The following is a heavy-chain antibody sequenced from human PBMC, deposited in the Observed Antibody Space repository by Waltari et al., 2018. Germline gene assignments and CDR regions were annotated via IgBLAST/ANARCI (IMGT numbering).Heavy chain of an antibody. CDR3: ATDYPYCSSTSCPPGWFDP. D-gene: IGHD2-2*01. CDR1: GYTLTELS. V-gene: IGHV1-24*01. Sequence: QVQLVQSGAEVKKPGASVKVSCKVSGYTLTELSMHWVRQAPGKGLEWMGGFDPEDGETIYAQKFQGRVTMTEDTATDTAYMELSSLRSEDTAVYYCATDYPYCSSTSCPPGWFDPWGQGTLVTVSS. J-gene: IGHJ5*02. CDR2: FDPEDGET.